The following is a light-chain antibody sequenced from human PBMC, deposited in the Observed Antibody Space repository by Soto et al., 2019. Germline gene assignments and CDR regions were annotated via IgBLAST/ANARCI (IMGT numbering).Light chain of an antibody. V-gene: IGLV2-14*01. CDR2: DVS. CDR3: SSYTSSSPPV. CDR1: SSDVGGYNY. Sequence: QSALTQPASVSGSPGQSITISCTGTSSDVGGYNYVSWYQQHPGKAPKLVIYDVSNRPSGVSNRFSGSTSGNTASLTISGLQAEDEADYYCSSYTSSSPPVFGTGTKVTVL. J-gene: IGLJ1*01.